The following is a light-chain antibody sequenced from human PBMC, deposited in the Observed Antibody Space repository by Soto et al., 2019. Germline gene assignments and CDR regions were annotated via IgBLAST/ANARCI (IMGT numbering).Light chain of an antibody. J-gene: IGKJ1*01. CDR3: QQYYRTVGT. Sequence: EIVLTQSPGTLSLSPGEGATLSCRASQSLSGNSLAWYQQKPGQAPTLLIYDASSRATGIPDRFSGSGSGTDFTLTISRLEPEDFAVYYCQQYYRTVGTFGQGTNVEIK. V-gene: IGKV3-20*01. CDR2: DAS. CDR1: QSLSGNS.